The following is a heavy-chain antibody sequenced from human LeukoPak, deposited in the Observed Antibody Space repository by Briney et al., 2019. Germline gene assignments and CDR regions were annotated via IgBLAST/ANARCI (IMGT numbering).Heavy chain of an antibody. J-gene: IGHJ4*02. CDR2: ISSSGSTI. Sequence: GGSLRLSCAASGFTFSSYEMNWVRQAPGKGLEWVSYISSSGSTIYYADSVKGRFTISRDNAKNSLYLQMNSLRAEDTALYYCAKDKKRGYSYGYNDYWGQGTLVTVSS. V-gene: IGHV3-48*03. CDR3: AKDKKRGYSYGYNDY. D-gene: IGHD5-18*01. CDR1: GFTFSSYE.